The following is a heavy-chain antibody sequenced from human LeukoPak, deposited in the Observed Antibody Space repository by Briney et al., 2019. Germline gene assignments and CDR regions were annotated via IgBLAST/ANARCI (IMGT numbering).Heavy chain of an antibody. V-gene: IGHV3-30*02. CDR2: IRYDGSNK. CDR3: ASGGESYGGPQGDWFDP. J-gene: IGHJ5*02. CDR1: GFTFSSYG. D-gene: IGHD5-18*01. Sequence: PGGSLRLSCAASGFTFSSYGMHGVRQAPGKGLEWVAFIRYDGSNKYYADSVKGRFTISRDNSKNTLSLQMDSLRAEDTAVYYCASGGESYGGPQGDWFDPWGQGTLVAVSS.